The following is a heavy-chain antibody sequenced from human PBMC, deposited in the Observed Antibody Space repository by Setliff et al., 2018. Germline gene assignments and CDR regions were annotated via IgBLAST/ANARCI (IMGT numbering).Heavy chain of an antibody. D-gene: IGHD5-12*01. CDR2: INPIFGTT. Sequence: SVKVSCKASGGSFSNHGFTWVRQAPGQGLEWMGGINPIFGTTTYGQKFQGRVSITTDESTSTAYMELSSLRSEDTAVYYCARERGDIVTTTSYYYYLDVWGKGTTVTVSS. CDR1: GGSFSNHG. J-gene: IGHJ6*03. V-gene: IGHV1-69*05. CDR3: ARERGDIVTTTSYYYYLDV.